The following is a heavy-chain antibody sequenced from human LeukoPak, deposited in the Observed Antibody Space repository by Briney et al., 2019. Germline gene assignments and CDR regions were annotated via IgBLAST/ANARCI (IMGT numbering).Heavy chain of an antibody. Sequence: GGSLRPSCAASGFTFSTHAMHWVRQAPGEGLEWVAVMSFDGTNKYYADSVKGRFTISRDNSKNTLDLQMSSLRAEDTAVYYCARDVLREGSSYNWGQGTLVTVSS. CDR2: MSFDGTNK. CDR3: ARDVLREGSSYN. D-gene: IGHD3-10*01. V-gene: IGHV3-30*14. J-gene: IGHJ4*02. CDR1: GFTFSTHA.